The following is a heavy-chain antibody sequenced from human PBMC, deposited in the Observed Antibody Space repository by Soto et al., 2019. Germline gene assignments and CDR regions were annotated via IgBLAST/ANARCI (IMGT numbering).Heavy chain of an antibody. CDR2: IYHSGNT. CDR1: GGSISRVGYY. Sequence: PSATLSLTCTVSGGSISRVGYYWGWIRQPPGKGLERTGYIYHSGNTYYNLSLKSRVALSVDRSKTQFSLELNSVTAADTAVYYCAITYYYDSNGYVYAFDSWGQGIMVTV. D-gene: IGHD3-22*01. CDR3: AITYYYDSNGYVYAFDS. V-gene: IGHV4-30-2*01. J-gene: IGHJ3*02.